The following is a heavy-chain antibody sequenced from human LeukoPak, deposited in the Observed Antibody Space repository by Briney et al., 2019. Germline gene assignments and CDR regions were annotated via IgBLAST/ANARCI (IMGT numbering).Heavy chain of an antibody. V-gene: IGHV4-59*01. Sequence: SETLSLTCTVSGGSISSYYWSWIRQPPGKGLEWIGYIYYRGSTNYNPSLKSRVTISVDTSKNQFSLKLSSVTAADTAVYYCAIERGLALYYWGQGTLVTVSS. CDR2: IYYRGST. D-gene: IGHD3/OR15-3a*01. CDR1: GGSISSYY. CDR3: AIERGLALYY. J-gene: IGHJ4*02.